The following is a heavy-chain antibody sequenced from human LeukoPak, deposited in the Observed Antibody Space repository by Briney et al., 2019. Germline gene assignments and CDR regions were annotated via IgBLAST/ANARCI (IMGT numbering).Heavy chain of an antibody. CDR2: ISDDGNNE. D-gene: IGHD2-21*02. CDR1: GFTFTNYV. CDR3: AKDPSLRVTLPV. Sequence: PGGSLRLSCAASGFTFTNYVFHWVRQAPGKGLEWVALISDDGNNEYYADSVKGRFATSRDDSKNTLYLQMNSLRAEDTAVYYCAKDPSLRVTLPVWGQGTLVTVSS. V-gene: IGHV3-30*18. J-gene: IGHJ4*02.